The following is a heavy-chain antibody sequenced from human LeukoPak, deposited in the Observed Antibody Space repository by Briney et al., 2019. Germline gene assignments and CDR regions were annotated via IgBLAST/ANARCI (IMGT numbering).Heavy chain of an antibody. CDR3: AKDFNEWEHWGFGY. Sequence: PGGTLRLTCAASGFPFSSFGINWVRQAPGKGLEWVAFIRYDGSNKYYADSVKGRFTISRDNSKNTLYLQMNSLRAEDTAVYYCAKDFNEWEHWGFGYWGQGTLVTVSS. CDR1: GFPFSSFG. D-gene: IGHD1-26*01. J-gene: IGHJ4*02. CDR2: IRYDGSNK. V-gene: IGHV3-30*02.